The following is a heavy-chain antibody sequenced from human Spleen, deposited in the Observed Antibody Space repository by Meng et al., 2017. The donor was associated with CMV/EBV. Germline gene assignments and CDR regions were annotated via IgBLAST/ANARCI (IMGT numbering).Heavy chain of an antibody. CDR1: YG. V-gene: IGHV3-74*01. D-gene: IGHD3-3*01. J-gene: IGHJ4*02. CDR2: INSDGSGI. CDR3: ARDAEYYDFWSHYANSGNALDY. Sequence: YGMHWVRQAPGKGLVWVSRINSDGSGISYADSVKGRFTISRDNAKNTLYLQMNSLRADDTAIYYCARDAEYYDFWSHYANSGNALDYWGQGALVTVSS.